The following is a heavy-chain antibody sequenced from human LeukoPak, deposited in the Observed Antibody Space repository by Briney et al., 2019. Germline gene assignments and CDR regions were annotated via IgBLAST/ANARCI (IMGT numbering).Heavy chain of an antibody. CDR2: IYSGGST. CDR1: GFSVSANF. Sequence: GGSLRLSCAASGFSVSANFMMNWVRQAPGKGLEWVSVIYSGGSTYYADSVKGRFSISRDNSKNTLYLQMNGLRAEDTAVYYCARGVTDYADHNWLDPWGQGTLVTVSS. J-gene: IGHJ5*02. CDR3: ARGVTDYADHNWLDP. V-gene: IGHV3-53*01. D-gene: IGHD4-17*01.